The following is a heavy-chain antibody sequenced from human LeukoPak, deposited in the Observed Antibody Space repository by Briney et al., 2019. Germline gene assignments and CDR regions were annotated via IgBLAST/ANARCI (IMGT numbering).Heavy chain of an antibody. V-gene: IGHV1-8*01. CDR3: ARGRIYGNWFDP. CDR2: MNPNSGNT. Sequence: GASVKVSCKASGYTSTSYDINWVRQATGQGLEWMGWMNPNSGNTGYAQKFQGRVTMTRNTSISTAYMELSSLRSEDTAVYYCARGRIYGNWFDPWGQGTLVTVSS. CDR1: GYTSTSYD. D-gene: IGHD4-17*01. J-gene: IGHJ5*02.